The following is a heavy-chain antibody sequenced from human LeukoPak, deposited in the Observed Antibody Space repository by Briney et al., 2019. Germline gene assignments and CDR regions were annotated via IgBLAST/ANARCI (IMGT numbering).Heavy chain of an antibody. Sequence: ASVKVSCKVSGYTLTELSMHWVRQAPGKGLEWMGGFDPEDGETIYAQKFQGRVTMTRDTSISTAYMELSRLRSDDTAVYYCASWVRSTSCLDYYDSSGCLDYWGQGTLVTVSS. CDR2: FDPEDGET. CDR3: ASWVRSTSCLDYYDSSGCLDY. V-gene: IGHV1-24*01. CDR1: GYTLTELS. J-gene: IGHJ4*02. D-gene: IGHD3-22*01.